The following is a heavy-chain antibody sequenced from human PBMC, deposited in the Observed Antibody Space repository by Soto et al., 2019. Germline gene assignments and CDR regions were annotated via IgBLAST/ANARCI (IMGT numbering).Heavy chain of an antibody. CDR1: GFSFRNYG. J-gene: IGHJ4*02. CDR3: AKGRDYDFGSGYYYYFDY. D-gene: IGHD3-3*01. V-gene: IGHV3-30*18. Sequence: QVQLVESGGGVVQPGRSLTLSCAASGFSFRNYGMHWVRQAPGKGLEWVAVISYDGRNKYFADSVKGRFTISRDNSENTLYLQRNSLRAEDSAVYYCAKGRDYDFGSGYYYYFDYWGQGMLVTVSS. CDR2: ISYDGRNK.